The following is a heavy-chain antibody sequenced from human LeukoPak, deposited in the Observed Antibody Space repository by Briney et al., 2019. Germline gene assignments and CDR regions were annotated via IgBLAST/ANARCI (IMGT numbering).Heavy chain of an antibody. CDR3: ARGRGVVRGVIPQGYFDY. Sequence: SETLSLTCTVSGVSISSSSYYWGCIRQPPGMGLEWIRSIYYSGNTYYNASLKSRVTISVDTSKNQFSLKLSSVTAADTAVYYCARGRGVVRGVIPQGYFDYWGQGALVPVSS. J-gene: IGHJ4*02. CDR1: GVSISSSSYY. V-gene: IGHV4-39*01. CDR2: IYYSGNT. D-gene: IGHD3-10*01.